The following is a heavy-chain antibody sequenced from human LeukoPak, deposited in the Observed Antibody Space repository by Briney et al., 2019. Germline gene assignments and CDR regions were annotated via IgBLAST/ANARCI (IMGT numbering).Heavy chain of an antibody. CDR3: ASSYDSSGSLDAFDI. J-gene: IGHJ3*02. Sequence: GGSLRLSCEASGFTLSSYWMHWVRQATGKGLVWVSRISGDGSSTLYADSVRGRFTISRDNAKNTLYLQMNSLRAEDTAVYYCASSYDSSGSLDAFDIWGQGTMVTVSS. V-gene: IGHV3-74*01. CDR1: GFTLSSYW. CDR2: ISGDGSST. D-gene: IGHD3-22*01.